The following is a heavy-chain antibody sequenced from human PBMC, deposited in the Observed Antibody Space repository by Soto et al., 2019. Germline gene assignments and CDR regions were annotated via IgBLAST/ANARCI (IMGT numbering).Heavy chain of an antibody. CDR1: GGSISSSSYY. Sequence: SETLSLTCTVSGGSISSSSYYWGWIRQPPGKGLEWIGSIYYSGSTYYNPSLKSRVTISVDTSKNQFSLKLSSVTAADTALYYCARDLMDTAMVTDYWGQGTLVTVSS. CDR2: IYYSGST. V-gene: IGHV4-39*07. D-gene: IGHD5-18*01. J-gene: IGHJ4*02. CDR3: ARDLMDTAMVTDY.